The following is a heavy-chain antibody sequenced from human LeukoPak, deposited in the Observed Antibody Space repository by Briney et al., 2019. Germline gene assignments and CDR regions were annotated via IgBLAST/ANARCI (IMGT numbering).Heavy chain of an antibody. J-gene: IGHJ3*02. CDR3: AREGWQWLVHAFDI. Sequence: SETLSLTCAVYGGSFNGYYWSWIRQPPGKGLEWIGEINHSGSTNYNPSLKSRVTISVDTSKNQFSLKLSSVTAADTAVYYCAREGWQWLVHAFDIWGQGTVVTVSS. V-gene: IGHV4-34*01. CDR2: INHSGST. D-gene: IGHD6-19*01. CDR1: GGSFNGYY.